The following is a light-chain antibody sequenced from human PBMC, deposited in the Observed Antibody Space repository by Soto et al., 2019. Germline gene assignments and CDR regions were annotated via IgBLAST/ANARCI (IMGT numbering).Light chain of an antibody. V-gene: IGKV2-30*01. CDR2: EVS. J-gene: IGKJ4*01. Sequence: EVVLTQSPLSLPVTVGQPATGSCRSSQSLLFSNGSTYLTWFHQRPGQPPRRLISEVSNRESGVPDRFSGSGSGTDFTLRISRVEAEDVGLFYCMQGAHWPLTFGGGTRVEIK. CDR3: MQGAHWPLT. CDR1: QSLLFSNGSTY.